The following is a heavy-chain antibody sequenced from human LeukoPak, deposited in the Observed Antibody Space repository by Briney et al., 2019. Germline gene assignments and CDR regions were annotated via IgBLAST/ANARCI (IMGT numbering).Heavy chain of an antibody. D-gene: IGHD5-18*01. CDR2: VSASGGST. V-gene: IGHV3-23*01. CDR3: AKARAYSYASDY. J-gene: IGHJ4*02. Sequence: GGSLRLSCAASGFTFSSYAMSWVRQAPGKGLERVSGVSASGGSTYYAASVKGRFTISRDNSKNTLYLQMNSLRAEDTAVYYCAKARAYSYASDYWGQGTLVTVSS. CDR1: GFTFSSYA.